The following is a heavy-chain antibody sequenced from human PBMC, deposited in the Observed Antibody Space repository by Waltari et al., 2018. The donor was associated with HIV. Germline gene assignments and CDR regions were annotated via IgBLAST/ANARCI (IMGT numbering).Heavy chain of an antibody. CDR3: ARVGGEGEDAFDI. Sequence: QVQLQESGPGLVKPSETLSLTCTVSGGSISSYYWSWIRQPPGKGLEWFGYIYYSGSTNYNPSLKSRVTISVDTSKNQFSLKRSSVTAADTAVYYCARVGGEGEDAFDIWGQGTMVTVSS. CDR1: GGSISSYY. J-gene: IGHJ3*02. D-gene: IGHD3-16*01. V-gene: IGHV4-59*01. CDR2: IYYSGST.